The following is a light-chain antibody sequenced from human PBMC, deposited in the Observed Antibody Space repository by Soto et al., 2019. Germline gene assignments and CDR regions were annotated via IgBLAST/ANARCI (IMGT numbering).Light chain of an antibody. Sequence: DIQMTQSPSTISASIRDRVTITCRASQSISSWLAWYQQKPGKAPKLLIYDASSLESGVPSRFSGSGSGTEFTLTISSLQPDDFATYYCQQYNSYWTFGQGTKVDIK. V-gene: IGKV1-5*01. CDR3: QQYNSYWT. J-gene: IGKJ1*01. CDR1: QSISSW. CDR2: DAS.